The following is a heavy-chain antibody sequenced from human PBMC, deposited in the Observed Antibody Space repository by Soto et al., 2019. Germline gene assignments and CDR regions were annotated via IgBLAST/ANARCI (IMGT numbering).Heavy chain of an antibody. CDR1: GGTFSNYA. CDR2: IVPIFGTT. CDR3: ARVEAVAGLYKYHGLDV. J-gene: IGHJ6*02. V-gene: IGHV1-69*12. D-gene: IGHD6-19*01. Sequence: QVQLVQSGAEVKKPGSSVKVSCKVSGGTFSNYAIDWVRLAPGHGLEWMGGIVPIFGTTYYTQKFQGRATIIADDSTTTAYLEMSSLRSEDTAIYYWARVEAVAGLYKYHGLDVWGQGTAVTVSS.